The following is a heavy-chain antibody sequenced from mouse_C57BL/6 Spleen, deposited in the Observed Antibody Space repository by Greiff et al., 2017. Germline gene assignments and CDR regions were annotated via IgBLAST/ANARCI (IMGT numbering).Heavy chain of an antibody. V-gene: IGHV2-6*01. Sequence: VQGVESGPGLVAPSQSLSITCTVSGFSLTSYGVDWVRQSPGKGLEWLGVIWGVGSTNYNSALKSRLSISKDNSKSQVFLKMNSLQTDDTAMYYCASEDYGSPFAYWGQGTLVTVSA. D-gene: IGHD2-2*01. J-gene: IGHJ3*01. CDR1: GFSLTSYG. CDR2: IWGVGST. CDR3: ASEDYGSPFAY.